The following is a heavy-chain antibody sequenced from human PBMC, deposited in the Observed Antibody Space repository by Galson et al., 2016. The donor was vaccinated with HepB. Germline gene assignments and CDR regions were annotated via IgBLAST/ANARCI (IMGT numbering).Heavy chain of an antibody. D-gene: IGHD3-10*01. CDR2: IDPSDSYT. CDR1: GYSFTSYW. CDR3: AGRKRNYYGPGRPRVF. J-gene: IGHJ4*01. Sequence: QSGAEVKKPGESLRISCKGSGYSFTSYWISWVRQMPGKGLEWMGRIDPSDSYTPYSPSLQGHVTISADKSISTSYLQLSGLKASDTAMYYGAGRKRNYYGPGRPRVFGGQGTLVTVSS. V-gene: IGHV5-10-1*01.